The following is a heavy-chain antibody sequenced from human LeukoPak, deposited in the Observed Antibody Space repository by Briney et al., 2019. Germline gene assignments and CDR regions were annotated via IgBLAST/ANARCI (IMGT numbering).Heavy chain of an antibody. D-gene: IGHD2-2*01. J-gene: IGHJ4*02. CDR2: IYHSGST. CDR3: ARLSLVVVPAAIGTADY. V-gene: IGHV4-30-2*01. CDR1: GGSISSGGYY. Sequence: SETLSLTCTVSGGSISSGGYYWSWIRQPPGKGLEWIGYIYHSGSTYYNPSLKSRVIISVDRSKNQFSLKLSSVTAADTAVYYCARLSLVVVPAAIGTADYWGQGTLVTVSS.